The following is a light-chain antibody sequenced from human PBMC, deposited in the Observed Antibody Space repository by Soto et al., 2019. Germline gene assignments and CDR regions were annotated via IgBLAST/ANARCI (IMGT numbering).Light chain of an antibody. CDR1: HSISSN. V-gene: IGKV3-15*01. Sequence: EIVMTQSPATLSVSPGQRATLSCRASHSISSNLAWYQQKPGQAPRLLIYGASTRATGFPARFSGSGSGTEFTLTINSLQSEDFAGYYCQQYNNWPPWTFGQGNRVEVK. CDR3: QQYNNWPPWT. J-gene: IGKJ1*01. CDR2: GAS.